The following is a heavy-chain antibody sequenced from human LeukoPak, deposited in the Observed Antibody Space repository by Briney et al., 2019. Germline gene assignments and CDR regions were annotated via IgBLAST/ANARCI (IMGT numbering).Heavy chain of an antibody. V-gene: IGHV4-61*02. CDR2: IYTSGRT. Sequence: TLSLTCTVSGASISSGNSYWSWIRQPAGKGLEWIGRIYTSGRTNLNPALKSRVTLSLDTSKNQFSLNLPSVAAADTAVYYCVRGHNSGWSDFDYWGLGTLVTVSS. D-gene: IGHD6-19*01. CDR1: GASISSGNSY. J-gene: IGHJ4*02. CDR3: VRGHNSGWSDFDY.